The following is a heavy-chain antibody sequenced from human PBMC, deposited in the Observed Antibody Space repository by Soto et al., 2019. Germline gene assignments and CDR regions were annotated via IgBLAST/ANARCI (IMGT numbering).Heavy chain of an antibody. CDR1: GASISTGGYS. CDR3: ARGDRYSGSFSDYFDP. CDR2: IYESGRT. Sequence: PSETLSLTCIVSGASISTGGYSWSWIRQPPGKGPEWIGYIYESGRTYYKPSLKSRASISMDKSRNQFSVRLTSVTDADTAVYFCARGDRYSGSFSDYFDPWGQGTLVTVSS. V-gene: IGHV4-30-2*01. D-gene: IGHD1-26*01. J-gene: IGHJ5*02.